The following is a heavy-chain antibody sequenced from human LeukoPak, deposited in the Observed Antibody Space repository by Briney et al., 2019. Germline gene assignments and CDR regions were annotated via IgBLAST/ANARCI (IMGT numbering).Heavy chain of an antibody. CDR3: ARGGGRWLQLHMVY. Sequence: PGGSLRLSCAASGFTFSSYSMNWVRQAPGKGLEWVSYISSSSSTIYYADSVKGRFTISRDNAKNSLYLQMNSLRAEDTAVYYCARGGGRWLQLHMVYSGQGTLVTVSS. V-gene: IGHV3-48*01. J-gene: IGHJ4*02. CDR2: ISSSSSTI. D-gene: IGHD5-24*01. CDR1: GFTFSSYS.